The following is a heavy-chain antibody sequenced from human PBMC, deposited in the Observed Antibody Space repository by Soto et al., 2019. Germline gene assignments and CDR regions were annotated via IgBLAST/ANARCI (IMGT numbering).Heavy chain of an antibody. CDR3: ARAGYSSSWARKSRYYGMDV. CDR2: ISAYNGNT. D-gene: IGHD6-13*01. Sequence: GASAKVSCKDSGYTFTSYGISWGRQATGQGLDWMGWISAYNGNTNYAQKLQGRVTMTTDTSTSTAYMELRSLRSDDTAVYYCARAGYSSSWARKSRYYGMDVWGQGTTVTVSS. CDR1: GYTFTSYG. J-gene: IGHJ6*02. V-gene: IGHV1-18*01.